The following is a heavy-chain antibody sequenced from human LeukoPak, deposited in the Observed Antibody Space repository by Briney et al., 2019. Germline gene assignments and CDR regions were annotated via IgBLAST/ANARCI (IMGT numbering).Heavy chain of an antibody. J-gene: IGHJ5*02. V-gene: IGHV3-23*01. Sequence: PGGSLRLSCAASGFTFNIYAMSWVRLAPGKRLQWVASMCGSAGCTYYADSVKGRFTISRDNSKNTLYLQMNSLRAEDTAIYYCARDRPNYHESNGHYYQRDGDHWGQGTLVTVSS. CDR3: ARDRPNYHESNGHYYQRDGDH. D-gene: IGHD3-22*01. CDR1: GFTFNIYA. CDR2: MCGSAGCT.